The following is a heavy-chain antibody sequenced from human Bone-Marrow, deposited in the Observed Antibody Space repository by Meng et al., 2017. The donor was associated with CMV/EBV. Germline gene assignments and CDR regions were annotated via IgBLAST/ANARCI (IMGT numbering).Heavy chain of an antibody. Sequence: ESLKISCVASGFNVRSRYVSWIRQPPGKGLEWIGYIYYSGSTNYNPSLKSRVTISVDTSKNQFSLKLSSVTAADTAVYYCARRGGVVPAAFYFDYWGQGTLVTVSS. CDR1: GFNVRSRY. J-gene: IGHJ4*02. V-gene: IGHV4-59*02. D-gene: IGHD2-2*01. CDR2: IYYSGST. CDR3: ARRGGVVPAAFYFDY.